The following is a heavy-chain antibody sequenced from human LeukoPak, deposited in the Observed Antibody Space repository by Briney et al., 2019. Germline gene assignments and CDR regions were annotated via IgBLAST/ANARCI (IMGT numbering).Heavy chain of an antibody. CDR1: GYSISSGYY. D-gene: IGHD6-13*01. CDR3: ARGHHGYPLDY. J-gene: IGHJ4*02. V-gene: IGHV4-38-2*02. CDR2: INHSGST. Sequence: SETLSLTCTVSGYSISSGYYWGWIRQPPGKGLEWIGEINHSGSTNYNPSLKSRVTISVDTSKNQFSLKLSSVTAADTAVYYCARGHHGYPLDYWGQGTLVTVSS.